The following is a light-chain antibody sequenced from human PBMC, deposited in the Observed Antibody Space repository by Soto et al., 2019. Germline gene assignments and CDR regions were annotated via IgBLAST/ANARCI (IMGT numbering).Light chain of an antibody. CDR3: QQSYSSLTYT. V-gene: IGKV1-39*01. CDR2: AAS. CDR1: QTIRKC. J-gene: IGKJ2*01. Sequence: DIELTQSPSSLSGSVGDRVTITCRASQTIRKCLNWYQQKPGRAPKLLIYAASSLQSGVPSRFSGSGSGTDFTLTISSLQPEDFATDYCQQSYSSLTYTFGQGTNLEIK.